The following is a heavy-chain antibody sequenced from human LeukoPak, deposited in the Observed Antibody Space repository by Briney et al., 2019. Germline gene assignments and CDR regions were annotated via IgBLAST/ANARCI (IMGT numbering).Heavy chain of an antibody. J-gene: IGHJ5*02. Sequence: GASVKVSCKASGYTFTSYVINWARPATGQGLEWMGWMNPNSGNTGYAQKFQGRVTMTRNTSISTAYMELSSLRSEDTAVYYCARGAVVVAGNWFDPWGQGTLVTVSS. D-gene: IGHD6-19*01. CDR1: GYTFTSYV. CDR3: ARGAVVVAGNWFDP. CDR2: MNPNSGNT. V-gene: IGHV1-8*01.